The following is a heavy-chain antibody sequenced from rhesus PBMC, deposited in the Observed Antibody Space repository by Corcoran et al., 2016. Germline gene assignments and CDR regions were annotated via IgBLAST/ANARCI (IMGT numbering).Heavy chain of an antibody. V-gene: IGHV3-201*01. CDR2: ICLSGVSP. CDR1: GFTFDDYA. CDR3: ARESGSGYFDY. J-gene: IGHJ4*01. Sequence: EVQLVESGGGVVQPGGSLRLSCAASGFTFDDYAMHWVRQAPGKGLEWVYGICLSGVSPYYADSVNGQFNISRDNAKNSLYLQMGSLRAEDTALYYCARESGSGYFDYWGQGVLVTVSS. D-gene: IGHD2-33*01.